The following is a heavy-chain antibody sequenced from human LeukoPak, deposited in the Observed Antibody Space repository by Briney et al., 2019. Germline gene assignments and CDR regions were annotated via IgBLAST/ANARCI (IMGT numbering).Heavy chain of an antibody. D-gene: IGHD1-26*01. V-gene: IGHV3-30*02. Sequence: GGSLRLSCAASGFTFSSYGMHWVRQAPGKGLEWVAFIRNDGSNKYYADSVKGRFTISRDNAKNSLYLQMNSLRAEDTAVYYCARDQVGAAFDIWGQGTMVTVSS. CDR2: IRNDGSNK. CDR1: GFTFSSYG. J-gene: IGHJ3*02. CDR3: ARDQVGAAFDI.